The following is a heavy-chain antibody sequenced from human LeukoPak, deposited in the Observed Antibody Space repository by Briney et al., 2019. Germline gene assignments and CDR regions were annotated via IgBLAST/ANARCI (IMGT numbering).Heavy chain of an antibody. V-gene: IGHV5-51*01. CDR3: AKLYCSGSPNWFVP. J-gene: IGHJ5*02. CDR1: GYRFTSYW. Sequence: GESLKISCKGSGYRFTSYWIGWVRQMTGKGLAWMGIIYPGDSDTRYSPSFQGQVTISADKSISTAYLQWSSLKASDTAMYYCAKLYCSGSPNWFVPWGQGTLVTVSS. CDR2: IYPGDSDT. D-gene: IGHD3-10*01.